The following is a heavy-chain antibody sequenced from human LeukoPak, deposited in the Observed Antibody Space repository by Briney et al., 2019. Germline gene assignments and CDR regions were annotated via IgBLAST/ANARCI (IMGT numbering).Heavy chain of an antibody. J-gene: IGHJ4*02. Sequence: GGSLRLSCAASGFTFSSYSMNWVRQAPGKGLEWVSSISSSSSYIYYADSVKGRFTISRDNAKNSLYLQMNSLRAEDTAVYYCARAASFRGYSYGYVFDYWGQGTLVTVSS. D-gene: IGHD5-18*01. CDR2: ISSSSSYI. V-gene: IGHV3-21*01. CDR1: GFTFSSYS. CDR3: ARAASFRGYSYGYVFDY.